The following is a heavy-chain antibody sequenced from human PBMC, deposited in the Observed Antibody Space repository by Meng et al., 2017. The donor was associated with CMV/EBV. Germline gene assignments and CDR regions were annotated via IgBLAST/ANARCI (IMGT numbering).Heavy chain of an antibody. CDR2: ISYDGSNK. J-gene: IGHJ6*02. Sequence: GESLKISCAASGFTFSSYAMHWVRQAPGKGLEWVAVISYDGSNKYYADSVKGRFTISRDNSKNTLYLQMNSLRAEDTAVYYCARGPSVVVVAATEGSYGMDVWGQGTTVTVSS. D-gene: IGHD2-15*01. CDR1: GFTFSSYA. CDR3: ARGPSVVVVAATEGSYGMDV. V-gene: IGHV3-30-3*01.